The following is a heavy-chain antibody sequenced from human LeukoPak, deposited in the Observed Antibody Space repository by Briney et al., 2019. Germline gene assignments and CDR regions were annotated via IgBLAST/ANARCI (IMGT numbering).Heavy chain of an antibody. CDR1: GGSISSGSYY. CDR3: ARDTPRGPMTDAFDI. Sequence: SETLSLTCTVSGGSISSGSYYWSWIRQPAGKGLEWIGRIYTSGSTNYNPSLKSRVTISVDTSKNQFSLKLSSVTAADTAVYYCARDTPRGPMTDAFDIWGQGTMVTVSS. V-gene: IGHV4-61*02. D-gene: IGHD2-15*01. J-gene: IGHJ3*02. CDR2: IYTSGST.